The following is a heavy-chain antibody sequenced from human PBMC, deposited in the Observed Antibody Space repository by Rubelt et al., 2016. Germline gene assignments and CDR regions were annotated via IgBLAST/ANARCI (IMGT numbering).Heavy chain of an antibody. CDR1: GSSFSTSW. CDR3: ARDWYEAIDC. J-gene: IGHJ4*02. D-gene: IGHD1-14*01. CDR2: INSDGSST. Sequence: EVQLVESGGGLVQPGGSLRLSCAASGSSFSTSWMHWVRQVPGKGLVWVSRINSDGSSTTSADSVKGRFTISRDNARNMVFLQMNSLRVEDTAVYYCARDWYEAIDCWGQGTLVTVSP. V-gene: IGHV3-74*01.